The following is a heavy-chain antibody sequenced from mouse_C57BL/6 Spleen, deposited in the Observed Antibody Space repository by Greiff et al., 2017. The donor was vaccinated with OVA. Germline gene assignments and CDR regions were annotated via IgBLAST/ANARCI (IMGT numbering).Heavy chain of an antibody. CDR1: GFTFSSYA. J-gene: IGHJ4*01. V-gene: IGHV5-4*01. CDR3: ARDLYYDYPMDY. CDR2: ISDGGSYT. Sequence: DVMLVESGGGLVKPGGSLKLSCAASGFTFSSYAMSWVRQTPEKRLEWVATISDGGSYTYYPDNVKGRFTISRDNAKNNLYLQMSHLKSEDTAMYYCARDLYYDYPMDYWGQGTSVTVSS. D-gene: IGHD2-4*01.